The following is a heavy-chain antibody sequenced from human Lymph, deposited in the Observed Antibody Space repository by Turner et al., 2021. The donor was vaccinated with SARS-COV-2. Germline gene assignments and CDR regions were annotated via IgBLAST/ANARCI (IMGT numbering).Heavy chain of an antibody. CDR1: GLTVSSNY. Sequence: EVQLVESVGGLIQPGGALRLSCAAAGLTVSSNYMRWVRQAAGKGVEWVSVIYSGGSTYYADSVKGRFTISRDNSKNTLYLQMNSLRAEDTAVYYCARDLYYYGMDVWGQGTTVTVSS. V-gene: IGHV3-53*01. CDR3: ARDLYYYGMDV. J-gene: IGHJ6*02. CDR2: IYSGGST.